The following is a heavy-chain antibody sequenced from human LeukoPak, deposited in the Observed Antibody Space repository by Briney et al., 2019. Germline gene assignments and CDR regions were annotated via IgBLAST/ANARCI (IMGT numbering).Heavy chain of an antibody. CDR3: ARAKQQLVSGSMDV. CDR2: ISSSSSTI. V-gene: IGHV3-48*01. D-gene: IGHD6-13*01. CDR1: GFTFSSYS. Sequence: GGSLRLSCAASGFTFSSYSMNWVRQAPGKGLEWVSYISSSSSTIYYADSVKGRFTISRDNAKNSLYLQMNSLRAEDTAVYYCARAKQQLVSGSMDVWGKGTTVTVSS. J-gene: IGHJ6*03.